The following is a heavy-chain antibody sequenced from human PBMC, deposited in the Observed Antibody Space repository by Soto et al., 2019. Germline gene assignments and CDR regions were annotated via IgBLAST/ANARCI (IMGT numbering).Heavy chain of an antibody. CDR3: AKVTVLEPQIHLDY. CDR2: ISGSGGST. D-gene: IGHD1-1*01. J-gene: IGHJ4*02. V-gene: IGHV3-23*01. Sequence: HPGGSLRLSCAASGFTFSSYAMSWVRQAPGKGLEWVSAISGSGGSTYYADSVKGRFTISRDNSKNTLYLQMNSLRAEDTAVYYCAKVTVLEPQIHLDYWGQGTLVTVSS. CDR1: GFTFSSYA.